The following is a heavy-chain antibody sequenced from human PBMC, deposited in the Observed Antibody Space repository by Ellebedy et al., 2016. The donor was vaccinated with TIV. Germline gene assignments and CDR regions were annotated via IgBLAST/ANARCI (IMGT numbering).Heavy chain of an antibody. CDR2: ISYNGYT. V-gene: IGHV4-59*11. CDR3: ARVDGFFDH. Sequence: MPGGSLRLSCTVSGGSTSTHYWSWIRQPPGKGLEWIGYISYNGYTIYNPSLKSLVPLSLDTPKNQLSLRLASLTAADTAVYYCARVDGFFDHWGQGTLVTVSS. D-gene: IGHD3-10*01. CDR1: GGSTSTHY. J-gene: IGHJ4*02.